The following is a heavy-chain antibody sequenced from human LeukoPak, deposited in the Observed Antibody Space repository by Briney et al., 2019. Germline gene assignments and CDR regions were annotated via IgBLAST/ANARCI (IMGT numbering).Heavy chain of an antibody. Sequence: GGSLRLSCAASGFTYSSYAMNWVRQAPGKGLEWVSAISGSGGNTYYADSVKGRFTISRDNSKNTLFLQMNSLRAEDTAVYYCAKDRSSIAATGFDYWGQGTLVTVSS. V-gene: IGHV3-23*01. CDR2: ISGSGGNT. CDR1: GFTYSSYA. CDR3: AKDRSSIAATGFDY. D-gene: IGHD6-13*01. J-gene: IGHJ4*02.